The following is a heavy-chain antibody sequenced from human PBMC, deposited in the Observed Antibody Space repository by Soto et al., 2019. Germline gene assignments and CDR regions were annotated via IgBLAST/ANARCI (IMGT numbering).Heavy chain of an antibody. CDR2: IYYSGST. CDR1: GGSISSYY. J-gene: IGHJ4*02. CDR3: ARHEERCSGGSCSEISDY. V-gene: IGHV4-59*08. D-gene: IGHD2-15*01. Sequence: QVQLQESGPGLVKPSETLSLTCTVSGGSISSYYWSWIRQPPGKGLEWIGYIYYSGSTNYNPSLKSRVTISVDTSKNQFSLKLSSVTAADTAVYYCARHEERCSGGSCSEISDYWGQGTLVTVSS.